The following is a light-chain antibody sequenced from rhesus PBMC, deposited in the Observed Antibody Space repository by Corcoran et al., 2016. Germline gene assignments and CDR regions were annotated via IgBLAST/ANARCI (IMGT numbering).Light chain of an antibody. V-gene: IGKV1-36*01. CDR3: LQYNSKPVT. CDR2: AAS. J-gene: IGKJ3*01. Sequence: DIQMTQSPSSLSASVGDRVTITCRASQGISNSLSWYQQKPGKAPKRMSYAASSLESGVPSRFSGSGSGTEFTLTISSLQPEDFAAYYCLQYNSKPVTFGPGTKLDIK. CDR1: QGISNS.